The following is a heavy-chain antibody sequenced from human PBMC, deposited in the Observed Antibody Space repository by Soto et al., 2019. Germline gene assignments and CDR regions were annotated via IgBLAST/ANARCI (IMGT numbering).Heavy chain of an antibody. D-gene: IGHD3-10*01. CDR3: ARDIGSYAYGEGY. Sequence: ETLSLTCSVSGGSINSYWWSWIRQPAGKGLEWIGRVYSSGTTDYNPSLNSRATLSVETSKNQFSLKLSSVTAADTAVYYCARDIGSYAYGEGYWGQGIQVTVSS. J-gene: IGHJ4*02. V-gene: IGHV4-4*07. CDR1: GGSINSYW. CDR2: VYSSGTT.